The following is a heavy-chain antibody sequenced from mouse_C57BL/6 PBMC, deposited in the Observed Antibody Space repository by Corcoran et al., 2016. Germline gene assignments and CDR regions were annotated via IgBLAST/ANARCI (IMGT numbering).Heavy chain of an antibody. V-gene: IGHV1-26*01. J-gene: IGHJ4*01. Sequence: EVQLQQSGPELVKPGASVKISCKASGYTFTDYYMNWVKQSHGKSLEWIGDINPNNGGTSYNQKFKGKATFTVDKSSSTAYMELRSLTSEDSAVYYCARQGYYGSSAMDYWGQGTSVTVSS. D-gene: IGHD1-1*01. CDR1: GYTFTDYY. CDR2: INPNNGGT. CDR3: ARQGYYGSSAMDY.